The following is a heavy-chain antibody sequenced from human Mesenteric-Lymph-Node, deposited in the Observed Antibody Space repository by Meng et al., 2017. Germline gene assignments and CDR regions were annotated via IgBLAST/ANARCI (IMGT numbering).Heavy chain of an antibody. J-gene: IGHJ4*02. V-gene: IGHV3-30-3*01. Sequence: QVQLVESGGGGVQPGRSLGLSCEASGFTFSSYAMHWVRQAPGKGLEWVAAISYDGVNKHYADSVKGRFTISRDNSKNTLYLQMNSLRAEDTAVYYCARGYYGGNSDFDYWGQGTLVTVSS. D-gene: IGHD4-23*01. CDR1: GFTFSSYA. CDR2: ISYDGVNK. CDR3: ARGYYGGNSDFDY.